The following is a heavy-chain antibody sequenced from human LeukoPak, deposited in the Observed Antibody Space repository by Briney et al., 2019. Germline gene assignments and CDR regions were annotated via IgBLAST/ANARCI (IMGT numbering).Heavy chain of an antibody. D-gene: IGHD3-10*01. CDR1: GGSISSGGYY. V-gene: IGHV4-31*03. J-gene: IGHJ4*02. Sequence: SQTLSLTCTVSGGSISSGGYYWSWFRLHPGKGLEWIGYIYYSGSTYYNPSLKSRVTISVDTSKNQFSLKLSSVTAADTAVYYCARDTDGSGSSLDYWGQGTLVTVSS. CDR2: IYYSGST. CDR3: ARDTDGSGSSLDY.